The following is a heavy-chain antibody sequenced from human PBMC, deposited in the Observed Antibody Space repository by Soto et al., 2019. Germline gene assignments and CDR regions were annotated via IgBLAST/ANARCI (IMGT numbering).Heavy chain of an antibody. CDR2: INNDGSST. V-gene: IGHV3-74*01. J-gene: IGHJ4*02. CDR3: AKSSSGAFDY. CDR1: GFTFSSYW. D-gene: IGHD6-6*01. Sequence: GSLRLSCAASGFTFSSYWMHWVRQAPGKGPVWVSRINNDGSSTIYADSVKGRFTISRDNAKNTLFLQMKSLRVEDTAVYYCAKSSSGAFDYWGQGTPVTVSS.